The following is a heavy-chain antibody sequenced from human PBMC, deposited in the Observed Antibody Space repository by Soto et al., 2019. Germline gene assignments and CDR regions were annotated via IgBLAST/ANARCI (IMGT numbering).Heavy chain of an antibody. D-gene: IGHD4-4*01. CDR1: GGSISMYY. Sequence: KSSETLSLTCTVAGGSISMYYWSWIRQPPGKALEWIGYIYDSGSTNYNPSLKGRVTLSIDTSKDQFSLKLRTVAAADAAVYYRERVRSVHSNYYYYYYGMDVWGQGTTVTVSS. V-gene: IGHV4-59*01. J-gene: IGHJ6*02. CDR2: IYDSGST. CDR3: ERVRSVHSNYYYYYYGMDV.